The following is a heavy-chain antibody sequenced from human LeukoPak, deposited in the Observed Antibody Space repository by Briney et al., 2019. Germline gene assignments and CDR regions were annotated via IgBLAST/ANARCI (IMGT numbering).Heavy chain of an antibody. D-gene: IGHD3-22*01. V-gene: IGHV4-39*07. CDR2: IYYSGST. J-gene: IGHJ4*02. CDR1: GGSISSSSHY. CDR3: ARGETYYYDSSGLLFDY. Sequence: SETLSLTCTVSGGSISSSSHYWGWIRQPPGKGLEWIGSIYYSGSTYYNPSLKSRVTISVDTSKNQFSLKLSSVTAADTAVYYCARGETYYYDSSGLLFDYWGQGTLVTVSS.